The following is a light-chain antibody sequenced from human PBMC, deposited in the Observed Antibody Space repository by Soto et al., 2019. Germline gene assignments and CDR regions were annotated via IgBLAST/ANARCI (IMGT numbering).Light chain of an antibody. V-gene: IGKV3-20*01. CDR3: HQYGSLPWT. CDR1: QSVVSSH. CDR2: GAS. J-gene: IGKJ1*01. Sequence: EIVLTQSPGTLSLSPGEGATLSCRASQSVVSSHLAWFQQKPGQAPRLLIYGASTRATGIPDRISGSGSGTDFTLTISRLEPEDFAVYYCHQYGSLPWTFGQGTKVDIK.